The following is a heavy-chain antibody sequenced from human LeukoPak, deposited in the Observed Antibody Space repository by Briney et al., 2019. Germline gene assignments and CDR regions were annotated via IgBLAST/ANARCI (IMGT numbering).Heavy chain of an antibody. Sequence: PGGSLRLSCAASGFTFSSYGMHWVRQAPGKGLEWVSSISSSSSYIYYADSVKGRFTISRDNAKNSLYLQMNSLRAEDTAVYYCARDSDYGDYNWFDPWGQGTLVTVSS. D-gene: IGHD4-17*01. V-gene: IGHV3-21*01. CDR1: GFTFSSYG. CDR3: ARDSDYGDYNWFDP. CDR2: ISSSSSYI. J-gene: IGHJ5*02.